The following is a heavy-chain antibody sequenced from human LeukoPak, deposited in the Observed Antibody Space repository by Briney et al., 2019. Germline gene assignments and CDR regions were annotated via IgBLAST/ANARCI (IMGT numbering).Heavy chain of an antibody. D-gene: IGHD1-26*01. CDR1: GYTFTGYY. CDR3: ARALRSGSYYEVDY. Sequence: ASVKVSCKASGYTFTGYYIHWVRQAPGQGLEWMGWINPNNGGTNYAQKFQGRVTMTRDTSITTTYMDLCRLRSDDTAVYYCARALRSGSYYEVDYWGQGTLVTVSS. J-gene: IGHJ4*02. V-gene: IGHV1-2*02. CDR2: INPNNGGT.